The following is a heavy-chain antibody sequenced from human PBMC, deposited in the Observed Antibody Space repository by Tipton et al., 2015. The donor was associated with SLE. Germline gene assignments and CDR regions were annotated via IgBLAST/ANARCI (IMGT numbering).Heavy chain of an antibody. J-gene: IGHJ4*02. CDR3: AREGGKQWLVHDY. CDR1: GGSISSSSYY. Sequence: TLSLTCTVSGGSISSSSYYWGWIRQPPGKGLEWIGYIYYSGSTNYNPSLKSRVTISVDTSKNQVSLKLSSVTAADTAVYYCAREGGKQWLVHDYWGQGTLVTVSS. CDR2: IYYSGST. D-gene: IGHD6-19*01. V-gene: IGHV4-61*01.